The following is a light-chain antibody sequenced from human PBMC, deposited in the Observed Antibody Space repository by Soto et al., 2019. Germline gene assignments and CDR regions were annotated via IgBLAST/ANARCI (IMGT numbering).Light chain of an antibody. CDR3: QQSYSTPRT. J-gene: IGKJ1*01. CDR1: QSVATN. CDR2: GAS. V-gene: IGKV3-15*01. Sequence: EAVLTQSPATLSVSPGERATLSCRASQSVATNLAWYQQRPGQAPRLLIYGASKRAVGLPARFSGSGSGTEFTLTITSLQSEDFATYYCQQSYSTPRTFGQGTKVEIK.